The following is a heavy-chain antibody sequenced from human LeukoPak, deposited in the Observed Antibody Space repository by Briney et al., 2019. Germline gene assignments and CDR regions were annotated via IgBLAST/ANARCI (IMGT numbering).Heavy chain of an antibody. CDR2: FDPEDGET. CDR3: ASWDVIYYYGMDV. D-gene: IGHD6-13*01. Sequence: ASVKVSCKVSGYTLTELSMHWVRQAPGKGLEWMGGFDPEDGETIYAQKFQGRVTMTRNTSISTAYMELSSLRSEDTAVYYCASWDVIYYYGMDVWGQGTTVTVSS. V-gene: IGHV1-24*01. CDR1: GYTLTELS. J-gene: IGHJ6*02.